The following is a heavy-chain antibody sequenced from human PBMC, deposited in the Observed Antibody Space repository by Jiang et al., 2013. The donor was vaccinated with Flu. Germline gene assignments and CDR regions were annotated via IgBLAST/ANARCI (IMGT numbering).Heavy chain of an antibody. D-gene: IGHD4-17*01. Sequence: SGAEVKKPGSSVKVSCKASGGTFTSFSITWLRQVPGQGLEWMGRINPNSGGTNYAQKFQGRVTMTRDTSISTAYMELSRLRSDDTAVYYCARDRTTVTTNWFDPWGQGTLVTVSS. CDR1: GGTFTSFS. V-gene: IGHV1-2*06. CDR2: INPNSGGT. J-gene: IGHJ5*02. CDR3: ARDRTTVTTNWFDP.